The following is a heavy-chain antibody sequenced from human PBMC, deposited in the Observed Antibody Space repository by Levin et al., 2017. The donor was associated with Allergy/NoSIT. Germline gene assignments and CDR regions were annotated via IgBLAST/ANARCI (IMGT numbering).Heavy chain of an antibody. Sequence: PGGSLRLSCAASGFTFSDYAMSWVRQAPGKGLEWVSALSSGGGSTYYADSVKGRFTISRDNSKNTLYLQMNSLRAEDTAVYYCAKGHAPTVETARSWGQGTLVTVSS. V-gene: IGHV3-23*01. CDR3: AKGHAPTVETARS. CDR1: GFTFSDYA. D-gene: IGHD5-18*01. J-gene: IGHJ4*02. CDR2: LSSGGGST.